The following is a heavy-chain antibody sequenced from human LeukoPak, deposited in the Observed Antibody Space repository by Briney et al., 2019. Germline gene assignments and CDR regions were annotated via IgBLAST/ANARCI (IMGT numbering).Heavy chain of an antibody. Sequence: GGALRLSCAASGFTFSSYWMSWVRQAPGKGLEGVANIKQDGSEKYYVDSVKGRFTISRDNAKNSLYLQMNSLRAEDTAVYYCARDSGLSGYDLLDYWGQGTLVTVSS. J-gene: IGHJ4*02. CDR2: IKQDGSEK. V-gene: IGHV3-7*01. D-gene: IGHD5-12*01. CDR1: GFTFSSYW. CDR3: ARDSGLSGYDLLDY.